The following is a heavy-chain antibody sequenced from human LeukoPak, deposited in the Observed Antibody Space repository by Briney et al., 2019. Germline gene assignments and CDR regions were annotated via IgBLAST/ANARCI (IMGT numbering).Heavy chain of an antibody. CDR1: GFTFNRYY. V-gene: IGHV3-74*01. D-gene: IGHD3-3*01. CDR3: ARDRNDFWSGYYTGRSNWFDP. CDR2: ISDDGRVT. Sequence: GGSLRLSCAASGFTFNRYYMYWIRQAPGKGLVWVSRISDDGRVTLYADFVKGRFTISRDNAKNTLSLQMNSLRVEDTAVYYCARDRNDFWSGYYTGRSNWFDPWGQGTLVTVSS. J-gene: IGHJ5*02.